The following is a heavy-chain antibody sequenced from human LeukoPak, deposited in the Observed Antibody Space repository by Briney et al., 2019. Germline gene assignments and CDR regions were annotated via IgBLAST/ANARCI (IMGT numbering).Heavy chain of an antibody. Sequence: ASVKVSCKASGYSFSNYDINWVRLRQASGQGPEWMGWMNPHSGDTGSPQRFRGRVSMTWDTSISTAYMELSSLRSEDTAVYYCARGSYYYDSSGYRDYWGQGTLVTVSS. J-gene: IGHJ4*02. CDR3: ARGSYYYDSSGYRDY. D-gene: IGHD3-22*01. CDR2: MNPHSGDT. V-gene: IGHV1-8*01. CDR1: GYSFSNYD.